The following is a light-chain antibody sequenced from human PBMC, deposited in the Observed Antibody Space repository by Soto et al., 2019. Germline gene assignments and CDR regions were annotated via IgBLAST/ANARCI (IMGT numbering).Light chain of an antibody. CDR3: QQYYTSPLT. V-gene: IGKV3-20*01. J-gene: IGKJ4*01. CDR2: DAS. CDR1: QSVTSTH. Sequence: EIVLTQSPGTLSLSPGERATLSCRASQSVTSTHLAWYQQKPGQAPRLLIYDASTRATGIPDRFSGSGSGTDFTLTISRLEPEDFAVYYCQQYYTSPLTFGGGTKVDIK.